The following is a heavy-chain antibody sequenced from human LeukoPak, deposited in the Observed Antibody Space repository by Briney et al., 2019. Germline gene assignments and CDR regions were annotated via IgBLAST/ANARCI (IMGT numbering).Heavy chain of an antibody. CDR1: RFTFRSYG. D-gene: IGHD3-16*01. V-gene: IGHV3-30*18. CDR2: ISYDGSNK. Sequence: GRSLRLSCAASRFTFRSYGMHWVRQAPGKGLDWVAVISYDGSNKYYADSVKGRFTISRDNSKNTLYLQMNSLRAEDTAVFYCAKGQGIRWGAFDIWGQGTMVTVSS. J-gene: IGHJ3*02. CDR3: AKGQGIRWGAFDI.